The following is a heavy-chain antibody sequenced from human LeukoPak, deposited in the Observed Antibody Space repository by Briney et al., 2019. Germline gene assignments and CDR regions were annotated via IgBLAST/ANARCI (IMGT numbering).Heavy chain of an antibody. J-gene: IGHJ4*02. CDR2: ISGSGGST. D-gene: IGHD2-2*01. Sequence: PGGSQRLSCAASGFTFSSYAMSWVRQAPGKGLEWVSGISGSGGSTYYADSVKGRFTISRDNSKNTVYLQMNSLRAEDTAVYYCARYCSSTSCYDYWGQGTLVTVSS. CDR1: GFTFSSYA. V-gene: IGHV3-23*01. CDR3: ARYCSSTSCYDY.